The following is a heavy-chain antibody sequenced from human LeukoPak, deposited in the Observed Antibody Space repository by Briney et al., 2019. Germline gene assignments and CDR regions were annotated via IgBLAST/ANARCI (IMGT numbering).Heavy chain of an antibody. CDR1: GGSFSGYY. CDR3: ARGPPEDGYFDY. CDR2: IYYSGST. J-gene: IGHJ4*02. V-gene: IGHV4-59*08. Sequence: PSETLSLTCAVYGGSFSGYYWSWIRQPPGKGLEWIGYIYYSGSTNYNPSLKSRVTISVDTSKNQFSLKLSSVTAADTAVYYCARGPPEDGYFDYWGQGTLVTVSS.